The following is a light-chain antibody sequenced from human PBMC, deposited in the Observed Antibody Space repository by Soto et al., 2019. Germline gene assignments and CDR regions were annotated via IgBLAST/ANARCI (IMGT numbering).Light chain of an antibody. CDR1: QSVSSY. V-gene: IGKV3-11*01. Sequence: EIVLTQSPATLSLSPGERATLSCRASQSVSSYLAWYQQNPGQAPRLLIYDASNRATGIPARFSGSGSGTDFTLTISSLQPEDFAAYYCQQRTNWPLTFGGGTKVDIK. CDR2: DAS. CDR3: QQRTNWPLT. J-gene: IGKJ4*01.